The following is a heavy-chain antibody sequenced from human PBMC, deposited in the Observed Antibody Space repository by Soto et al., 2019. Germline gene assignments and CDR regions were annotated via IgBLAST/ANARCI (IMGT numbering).Heavy chain of an antibody. CDR2: IYYSGST. J-gene: IGHJ4*02. CDR3: ATAMVTIEAYYFDY. CDR1: GGSISSYY. V-gene: IGHV4-59*01. D-gene: IGHD5-18*01. Sequence: LSLTCTFSGGSISSYYWSWIRQPPGKGLEWIGYIYYSGSTNYNPSLKSRVTISVDTSKNQFSLKLSSVTAADTAVYYCATAMVTIEAYYFDYWGLGTLVTVSS.